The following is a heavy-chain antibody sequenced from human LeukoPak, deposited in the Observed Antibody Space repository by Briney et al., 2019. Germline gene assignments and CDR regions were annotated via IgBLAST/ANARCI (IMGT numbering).Heavy chain of an antibody. CDR3: ARDYYEFFH. J-gene: IGHJ4*02. CDR2: ISGNSRDI. D-gene: IGHD3/OR15-3a*01. V-gene: IGHV3-21*01. Sequence: GGSLRLSCAASGFTFGSYAMSWVRQGPGKSLEWVASISGNSRDIYYADSLKGRVTISRDNAENTLYLHMNSLRAEDTAVYYCARDYYEFFHWGQGTLVTVSS. CDR1: GFTFGSYA.